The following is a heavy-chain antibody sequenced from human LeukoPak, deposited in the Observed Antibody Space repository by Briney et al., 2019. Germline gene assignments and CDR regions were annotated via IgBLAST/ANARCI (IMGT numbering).Heavy chain of an antibody. CDR3: ARDNWNDRAFDI. CDR2: ISVDGSNE. J-gene: IGHJ3*02. CDR1: GFTFSNFG. V-gene: IGHV3-30*03. D-gene: IGHD1-20*01. Sequence: PGGSLRLSCAASGFTFSNFGMHWVRQAPGKGLEWVAVISVDGSNEYYADSVKGRFTISRDNSKNKLFLQMNSLRPEDTAVYYCARDNWNDRAFDIWGQGTMVTVSS.